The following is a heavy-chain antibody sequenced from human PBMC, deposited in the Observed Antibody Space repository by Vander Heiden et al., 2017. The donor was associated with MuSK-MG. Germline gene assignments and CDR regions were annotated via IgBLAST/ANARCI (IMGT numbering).Heavy chain of an antibody. CDR1: GGSISMYY. Sequence: QLQLQELGPGLVNPSETLSLTCTVSGGSISMYYWSRIRQPPGKGLEWIGYIYYIGSTNYNPSLKSRVTISVDTSKDQFSLKLSSVTAADTAVYYCARAAGTIYYFDYWGQGTLVTVSS. V-gene: IGHV4-59*01. CDR2: IYYIGST. J-gene: IGHJ4*02. D-gene: IGHD6-19*01. CDR3: ARAAGTIYYFDY.